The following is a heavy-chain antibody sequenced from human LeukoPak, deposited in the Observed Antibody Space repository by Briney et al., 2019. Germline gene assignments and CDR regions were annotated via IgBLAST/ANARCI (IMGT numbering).Heavy chain of an antibody. V-gene: IGHV1-69*13. D-gene: IGHD3-22*01. J-gene: IGHJ5*02. Sequence: GASVKVSCKASGYTFTSYGISWVRQAPGQGLEWMGGIIPIFGTANYAQKFQGRVTITADESTSTAYMELSSLRSGDTAVYYCASPSDDYDSSGYYFRWFDPWGQGTLVTVSS. CDR1: GYTFTSYG. CDR2: IIPIFGTA. CDR3: ASPSDDYDSSGYYFRWFDP.